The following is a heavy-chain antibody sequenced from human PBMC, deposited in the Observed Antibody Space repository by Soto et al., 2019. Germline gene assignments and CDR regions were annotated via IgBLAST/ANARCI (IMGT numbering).Heavy chain of an antibody. CDR1: GGSFSGYY. CDR2: INHSGGT. Sequence: QVQLQQWGAGLLKPSETLSLTCAVHGGSFSGYYWSWIRQSPGKGLKWIGEINHSGGTNYNPSLKSRITISLDTSKNQFSLNLSSVTAADAAVYYCARGPTYYDHFYGLDVWGQGTTVTVSS. V-gene: IGHV4-34*01. CDR3: ARGPTYYDHFYGLDV. J-gene: IGHJ6*02.